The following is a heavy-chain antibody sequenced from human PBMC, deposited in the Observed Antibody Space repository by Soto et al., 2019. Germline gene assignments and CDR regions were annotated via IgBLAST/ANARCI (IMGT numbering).Heavy chain of an antibody. D-gene: IGHD6-13*01. V-gene: IGHV6-1*01. Sequence: SQTLSLTCVISGDSVSSNSAAWNWIRQSPSRGLEWLGRTYYRSKWYNDYAVSVESRITINPDTSKNQFSLQLNSVTPEDTAVYYCARAGFEQQLVTGDYYYYMDVSGKGTTVTVSS. CDR1: GDSVSSNSAA. J-gene: IGHJ6*03. CDR2: TYYRSKWYN. CDR3: ARAGFEQQLVTGDYYYYMDV.